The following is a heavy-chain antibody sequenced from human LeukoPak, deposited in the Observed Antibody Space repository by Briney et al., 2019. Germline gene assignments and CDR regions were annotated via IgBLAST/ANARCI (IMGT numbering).Heavy chain of an antibody. V-gene: IGHV3-66*01. Sequence: GGSLRLSCAASGFTVSSNYMSWVRQAPGKGLEWVSVLYSDGSTYYADSVKGRFTISRDNSKNTVYLQMDSLRPEDTALYYCARDKSYFGSGNYHYFDSWGQGALVIVSS. CDR1: GFTVSSNY. CDR3: ARDKSYFGSGNYHYFDS. J-gene: IGHJ4*02. D-gene: IGHD3-10*01. CDR2: LYSDGST.